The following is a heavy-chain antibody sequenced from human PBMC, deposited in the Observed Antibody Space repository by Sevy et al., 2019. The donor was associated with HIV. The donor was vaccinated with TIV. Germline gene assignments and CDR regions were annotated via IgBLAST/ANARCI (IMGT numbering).Heavy chain of an antibody. V-gene: IGHV5-51*01. J-gene: IGHJ3*02. CDR1: GYSFTTYW. D-gene: IGHD1-26*01. CDR2: IYPGDSDT. CDR3: ARPRIVGASNDAFDI. Sequence: GESLKISCKGSGYSFTTYWIGWVRQMPGRGLGWMGIIYPGDSDTRYSPSFQGQVTISADKSVSTAYLQWGSLKASDTAMYYCARPRIVGASNDAFDIWGQGIMVTVSS.